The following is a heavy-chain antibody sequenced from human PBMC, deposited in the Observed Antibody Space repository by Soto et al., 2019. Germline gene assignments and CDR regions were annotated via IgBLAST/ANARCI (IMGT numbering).Heavy chain of an antibody. V-gene: IGHV2-5*01. CDR2: ISWNDDK. J-gene: IGHJ5*02. CDR1: WFSLSTSGVG. Sequence: HITLKESGPTLVQPTQTITLTCTFSWFSLSTSGVGVGWILHPPGKALEWLALISWNDDKRYSPALKSLLTLTKDTAKNQVVLTMTIMDPVDTSTYYCAHVRSASTSDGFVPWGQGTQLTVSS. CDR3: AHVRSASTSDGFVP. D-gene: IGHD2-21*01.